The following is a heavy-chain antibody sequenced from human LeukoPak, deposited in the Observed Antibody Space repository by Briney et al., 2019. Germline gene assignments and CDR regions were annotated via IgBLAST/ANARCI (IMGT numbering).Heavy chain of an antibody. V-gene: IGHV3-15*01. D-gene: IGHD4-17*01. J-gene: IGHJ4*02. Sequence: PGGSLRLSCAASGFIFSNAWVSWVRQPPGKGLEWVGRIKSKTDGGKTDYAAPVKGRFTISRDDSKNTLYLQMSSLKTEDTAVYYCTTVGGDYGDYEFDYWGQGTLVTVSS. CDR2: IKSKTDGGKT. CDR1: GFIFSNAW. CDR3: TTVGGDYGDYEFDY.